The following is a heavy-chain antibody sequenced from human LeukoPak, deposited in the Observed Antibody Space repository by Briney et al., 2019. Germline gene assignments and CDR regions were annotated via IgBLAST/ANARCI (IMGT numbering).Heavy chain of an antibody. CDR1: GFTFSSYE. CDR2: ISSSGSTI. D-gene: IGHD2-15*01. CDR3: ARLGYGSGGSCPNWFDP. J-gene: IGHJ5*02. Sequence: GGSLRLSCAASGFTFSSYEMNWVRQAPGKGLEWVSYISSSGSTIYYADSVKGRFTISRDNAKNSLYLQMNSLRAEDTAVYYCARLGYGSGGSCPNWFDPWGQGTLVTVSS. V-gene: IGHV3-48*03.